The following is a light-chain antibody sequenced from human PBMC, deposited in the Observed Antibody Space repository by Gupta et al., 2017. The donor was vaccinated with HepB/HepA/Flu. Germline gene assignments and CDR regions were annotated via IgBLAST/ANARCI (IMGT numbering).Light chain of an antibody. CDR1: QSGLYSSNNKNY. Sequence: DIVMTQSPDSLAVSLGERATINCKSSQSGLYSSNNKNYLAWYQQKPGHPPKLLIYWASTREAGVPDRFSGSWYGTDFTLTISSLQVEDVAVYYCQQDDSTLTWTFGQGTKVEIK. J-gene: IGKJ1*01. CDR2: WAS. V-gene: IGKV4-1*01. CDR3: QQDDSTLTWT.